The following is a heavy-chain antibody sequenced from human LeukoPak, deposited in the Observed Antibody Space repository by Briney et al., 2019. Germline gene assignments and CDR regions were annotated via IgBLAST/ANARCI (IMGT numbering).Heavy chain of an antibody. Sequence: GGSLRLSCAASGFTFDNYRMGWVRQAPGKGLEWVSTVNADGGKTYYADSVKGRFTISRDNSKSTLILQMNSLRVEDTALYFCAKRGVVIRVILVGFHKEAYYFDSWGQGALVTVSS. J-gene: IGHJ4*02. CDR3: AKRGVVIRVILVGFHKEAYYFDS. CDR1: GFTFDNYR. V-gene: IGHV3-23*01. CDR2: VNADGGKT. D-gene: IGHD3-22*01.